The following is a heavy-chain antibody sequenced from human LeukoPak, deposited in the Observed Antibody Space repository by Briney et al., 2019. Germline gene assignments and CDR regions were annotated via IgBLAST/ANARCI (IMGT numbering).Heavy chain of an antibody. CDR2: INAYNGNT. CDR1: GYTFTNYG. J-gene: IGHJ4*02. D-gene: IGHD5-18*01. Sequence: ASVKVSCKGSGYTFTNYGISWVRQAPGQGLEWMGWINAYNGNTKYAQKFQGRVTMTTDTPTTTAYMEVRSLRSDDTAVFYCARGPEGLYSYGYYFDFWGQGTLVTVSS. V-gene: IGHV1-18*01. CDR3: ARGPEGLYSYGYYFDF.